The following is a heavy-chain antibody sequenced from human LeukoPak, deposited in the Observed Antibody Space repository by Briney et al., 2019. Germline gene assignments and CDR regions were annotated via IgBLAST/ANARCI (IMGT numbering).Heavy chain of an antibody. CDR1: GFTFSGYG. J-gene: IGHJ6*02. D-gene: IGHD5-24*01. CDR2: ISYDGSNK. V-gene: IGHV3-30*18. Sequence: GGSLRLSCAASGFTFSGYGMHWVRQAPGKGLEWVAVISYDGSNKYYADSVKGRFTISRDNSKNTLYLQMNSLRAEDTAVYYCAKGDGYNYYYYYGMDVWGQGTTVTVPS. CDR3: AKGDGYNYYYYYGMDV.